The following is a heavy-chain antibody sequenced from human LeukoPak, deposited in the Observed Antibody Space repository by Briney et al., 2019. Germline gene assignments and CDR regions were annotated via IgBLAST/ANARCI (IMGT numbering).Heavy chain of an antibody. D-gene: IGHD6-19*01. Sequence: SETLSLTCTVSGGSINNYYWSWIRQPPGKGLECIGNIYYSGSTNYTPSLKSRVTISVDTSKNQFSLKLNSVTAADTAVYYCARHKQWLYYFDYWGQGTLVTVSS. CDR2: IYYSGST. J-gene: IGHJ4*02. V-gene: IGHV4-59*08. CDR1: GGSINNYY. CDR3: ARHKQWLYYFDY.